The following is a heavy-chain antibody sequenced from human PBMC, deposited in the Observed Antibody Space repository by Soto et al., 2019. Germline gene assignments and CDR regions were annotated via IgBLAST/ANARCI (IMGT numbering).Heavy chain of an antibody. CDR1: GGSLSSYY. CDR2: VYFSGNT. CDR3: GSVRPSGYVLS. V-gene: IGHV4-59*01. D-gene: IGHD6-25*01. J-gene: IGHJ5*02. Sequence: SETLSLTCTVSGGSLSSYYWTWIRQSPGKGLEWIGYVYFSGNTNYNPSLKSRVTISIDTSKNQFSLRLASVTAADTAFYFCGSVRPSGYVLSWGQGTLVTVS.